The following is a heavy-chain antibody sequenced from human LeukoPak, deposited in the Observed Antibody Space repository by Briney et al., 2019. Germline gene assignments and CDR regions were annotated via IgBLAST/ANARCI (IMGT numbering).Heavy chain of an antibody. J-gene: IGHJ4*02. Sequence: PGGSLRLSCAASGFTVSSNYMSWVRQAPGKGLEWVSVIYSGGSTYYADSVKGRFTISRDNSKNTLYLQMNSLRAEDTAVYYCAKDGRGYYYGSGGLDYWGQGTLVTVSS. CDR2: IYSGGST. CDR1: GFTVSSNY. V-gene: IGHV3-53*05. CDR3: AKDGRGYYYGSGGLDY. D-gene: IGHD3-10*01.